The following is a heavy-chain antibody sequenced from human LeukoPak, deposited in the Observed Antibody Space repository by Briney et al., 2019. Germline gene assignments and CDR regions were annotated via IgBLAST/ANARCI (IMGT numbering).Heavy chain of an antibody. Sequence: GGSLRLSCTASGFTFTDYYMSWIRLAPGKGLEWVSYITTRSSYTNYAGSVKGRFTISRDNAKNSLFLQMNGLRAEDTAVYYCARAGGVHTYGNYFDYWDQGTLVTVSS. J-gene: IGHJ4*02. CDR1: GFTFTDYY. V-gene: IGHV3-11*06. D-gene: IGHD3-10*01. CDR2: ITTRSSYT. CDR3: ARAGGVHTYGNYFDY.